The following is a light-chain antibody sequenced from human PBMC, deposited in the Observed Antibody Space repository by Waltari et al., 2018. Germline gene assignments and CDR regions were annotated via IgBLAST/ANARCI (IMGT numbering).Light chain of an antibody. CDR3: QQSYSTLGT. J-gene: IGKJ3*01. V-gene: IGKV1-39*01. CDR2: AAS. CDR1: QSISSY. Sequence: DIQMTQSPSSLSASVGDRVTITCRASQSISSYLNWYQQKPGKAPKLLIYAASSLQSGFPSRFSGSGSGTDFTLTISSLQPEDFATYYCQQSYSTLGTFGPGTKVDIK.